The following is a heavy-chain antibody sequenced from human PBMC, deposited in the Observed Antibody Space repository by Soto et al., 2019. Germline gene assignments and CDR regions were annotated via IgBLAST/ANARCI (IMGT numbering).Heavy chain of an antibody. V-gene: IGHV4-31*02. CDR3: AREQWGFDS. D-gene: IGHD6-19*01. J-gene: IGHJ4*02. Sequence: WTWLRQHPGKGLEWIAYIYYTGNTYYNPSLKSRLSISVDTSKNQFSLKLRSVTAADTAVYYCAREQWGFDSWGQGTLVTVSS. CDR2: IYYTGNT.